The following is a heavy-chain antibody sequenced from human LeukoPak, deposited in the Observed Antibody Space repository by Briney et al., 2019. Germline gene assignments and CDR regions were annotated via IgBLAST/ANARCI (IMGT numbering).Heavy chain of an antibody. CDR1: GFTFSNAW. Sequence: GGSLRLSCAASGFTFSNAWMSWVRQAPGKGLEWVGRIKSKTDGGTTDYAAPVKGRFTISRDDSKNTLYLQMNSLKTEDTAVYYCTTDLGYCSSTSCYTRGDYWGQGTLVTVSS. V-gene: IGHV3-15*01. D-gene: IGHD2-2*02. CDR3: TTDLGYCSSTSCYTRGDY. CDR2: IKSKTDGGTT. J-gene: IGHJ4*02.